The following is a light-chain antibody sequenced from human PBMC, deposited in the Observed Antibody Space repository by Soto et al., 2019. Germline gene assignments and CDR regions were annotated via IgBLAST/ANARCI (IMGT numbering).Light chain of an antibody. Sequence: QTVVTQEPSLSVSPGGSVTLTCGLSSDSFSTRHYPSWYQQTPGQPPRTLIYSTNTRSSGVPDRFSGSILGNKAALTITGAQADDESDYYCVLFMGSGTSVFGGGTQLTVL. CDR3: VLFMGSGTSV. V-gene: IGLV8-61*01. J-gene: IGLJ7*01. CDR1: SDSFSTRHY. CDR2: STN.